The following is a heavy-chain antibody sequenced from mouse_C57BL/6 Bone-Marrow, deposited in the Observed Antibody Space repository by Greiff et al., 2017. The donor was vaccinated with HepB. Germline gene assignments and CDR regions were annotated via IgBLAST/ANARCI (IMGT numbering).Heavy chain of an antibody. V-gene: IGHV5-12*01. Sequence: EVKLVESGGGLVQPGGSLKLSCAASGFTFSDYYMYWVRQTPEKRLEWVAYISNGGGSTYYPDTVKGRFTISRDNAKNTLYLQMSRLKSEDTAMYYCARDYYGSSYVWFAYWGQGTLVTVSA. CDR3: ARDYYGSSYVWFAY. J-gene: IGHJ3*01. CDR1: GFTFSDYY. CDR2: ISNGGGST. D-gene: IGHD1-1*01.